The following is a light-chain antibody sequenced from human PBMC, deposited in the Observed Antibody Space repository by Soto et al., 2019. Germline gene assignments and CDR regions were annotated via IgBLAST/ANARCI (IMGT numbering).Light chain of an antibody. CDR2: DVS. J-gene: IGKJ4*01. Sequence: IVLTQSPATLSLSPVKRATLSCMASQNISSYLIWYQQKPGQAPRLLIYDVSNRATGIPARFSGSGSGTEFTLTIDRLQSADFAVYYCQQYDRWPVTFGGGTKVDIK. V-gene: IGKV3-11*01. CDR3: QQYDRWPVT. CDR1: QNISSY.